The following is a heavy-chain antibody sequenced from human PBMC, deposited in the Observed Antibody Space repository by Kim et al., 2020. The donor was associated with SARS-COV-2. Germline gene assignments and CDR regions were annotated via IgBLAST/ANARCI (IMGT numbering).Heavy chain of an antibody. D-gene: IGHD2-21*02. V-gene: IGHV1-2*04. CDR3: ARGGGDCFDFDY. Sequence: NYAQKFQGWVTMTRDTSISTAYMELSRLRSDDTAVYYCARGGGDCFDFDYWGQGTLVTVSS. J-gene: IGHJ4*02.